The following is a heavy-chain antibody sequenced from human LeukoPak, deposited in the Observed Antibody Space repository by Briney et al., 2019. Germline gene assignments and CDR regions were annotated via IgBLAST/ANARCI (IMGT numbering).Heavy chain of an antibody. Sequence: GGSLRLSCAASGFTVSSNYMSWVRQAPGKGLEWVSVIYSGGSTYYADSVKGRFTISRHNSKNTLYPQMNSLRAEDTAVYYCARGPRFSSGHAFDIWGQGTMVTVSS. CDR1: GFTVSSNY. J-gene: IGHJ3*02. CDR2: IYSGGST. CDR3: ARGPRFSSGHAFDI. D-gene: IGHD6-25*01. V-gene: IGHV3-53*04.